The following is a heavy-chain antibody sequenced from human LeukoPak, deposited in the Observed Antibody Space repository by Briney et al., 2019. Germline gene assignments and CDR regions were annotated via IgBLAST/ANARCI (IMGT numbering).Heavy chain of an antibody. CDR2: THHSGRT. CDR3: ARNAYYCMDV. V-gene: IGHV4-4*02. CDR1: GGSISNDNW. J-gene: IGHJ6*03. Sequence: SGTPSVTCAVPGGSISNDNWWSWVRQSPGKGLEWIGETHHSGRTTYNPSLNSRVTLSVDKSKNQFSLTLTSVTAADTAVYYCARNAYYCMDVWGKGTTVTVSS.